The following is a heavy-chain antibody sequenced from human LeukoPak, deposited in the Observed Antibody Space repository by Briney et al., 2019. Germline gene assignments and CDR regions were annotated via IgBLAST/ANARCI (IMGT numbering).Heavy chain of an antibody. J-gene: IGHJ4*02. Sequence: GGSLRLSCAASGFTFNRYEMNWVRQAPGKGLEWVSYISGSGSTIYYADSVKGRFTISRDNAKNSLYLQMNSLRAEGTAVYYCAREHVWELAYFDYWGQGTLVTVSS. CDR2: ISGSGSTI. D-gene: IGHD3-10*01. V-gene: IGHV3-48*03. CDR3: AREHVWELAYFDY. CDR1: GFTFNRYE.